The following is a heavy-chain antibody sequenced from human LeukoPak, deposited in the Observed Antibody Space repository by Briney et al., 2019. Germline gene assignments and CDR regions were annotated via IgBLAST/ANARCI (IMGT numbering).Heavy chain of an antibody. CDR1: GYSISSGYY. CDR3: ARGGGANFDY. J-gene: IGHJ4*02. V-gene: IGHV4-38-2*02. Sequence: SETLSLTCTVSGYSISSGYYWGWIRQPPGKGLEWIGSIYHSGSTYYSPSLKSRVTISVDTSKNQFSLKLSSVTAADTAVYYCARGGGANFDYWGQGTLVTVSS. CDR2: IYHSGST. D-gene: IGHD1-26*01.